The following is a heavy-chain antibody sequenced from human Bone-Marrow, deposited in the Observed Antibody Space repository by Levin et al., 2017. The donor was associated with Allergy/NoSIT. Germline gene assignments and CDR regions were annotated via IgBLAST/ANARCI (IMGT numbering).Heavy chain of an antibody. J-gene: IGHJ3*02. CDR3: AKDQYAGDDGSGGDAFDI. V-gene: IGHV3-30*18. Sequence: LSLTCAASGFTFSTYGMHWVRQAPGKGLEWVAVISHDGSQKYYADSVKGRFTISRDNSKNTLYLQTNSLRAEDTAVYHCAKDQYAGDDGSGGDAFDIWGQGTMVTVSS. D-gene: IGHD3-10*01. CDR1: GFTFSTYG. CDR2: ISHDGSQK.